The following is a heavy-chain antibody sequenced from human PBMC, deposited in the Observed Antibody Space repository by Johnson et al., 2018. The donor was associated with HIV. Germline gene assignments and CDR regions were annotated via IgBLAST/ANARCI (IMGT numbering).Heavy chain of an antibody. CDR2: ISWNSGSI. V-gene: IGHV3-9*01. D-gene: IGHD6-19*01. CDR3: ARVSGWYGKGAFDI. CDR1: GFTFDDYA. Sequence: VQLVESGGGLVQPGRSLRLSCAASGFTFDDYAMHWVRQAPGKGLEWVSGISWNSGSIGYADSVKGRFTISRDNSKNTLYLQMNSLRAEDTAVYYCARVSGWYGKGAFDIWGQGTMVTVSS. J-gene: IGHJ3*02.